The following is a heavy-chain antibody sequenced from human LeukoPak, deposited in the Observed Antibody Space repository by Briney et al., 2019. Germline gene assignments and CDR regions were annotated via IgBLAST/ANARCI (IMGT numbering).Heavy chain of an antibody. V-gene: IGHV4-59*08. CDR2: IYHTGNS. Sequence: PSETLSLTCTVSGGSVSSDYWSWIRQPPGKGLEWIGYIYHTGNSDYNPSLKSRATISLDTSKNQFPLKLTSVTAADTAVYFCARHPFSSPFDYWGQGTLVTVSS. CDR1: GGSVSSDY. CDR3: ARHPFSSPFDY. D-gene: IGHD2/OR15-2a*01. J-gene: IGHJ4*02.